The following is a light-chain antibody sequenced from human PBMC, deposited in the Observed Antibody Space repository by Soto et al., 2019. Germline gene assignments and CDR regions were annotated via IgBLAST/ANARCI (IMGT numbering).Light chain of an antibody. CDR2: EVS. V-gene: IGLV2-8*01. Sequence: QSALTQPPSASGSPGQPVTISCTGTSSDVGGYDYVSWYQQYPGKAPKLLIYEVSKRPSGVPDRFSGSKTGNTASLTVSGPQADYEADYYCPPYAGDNNYLVGTRTELTVL. CDR3: PPYAGDNNYL. CDR1: SSDVGGYDY. J-gene: IGLJ1*01.